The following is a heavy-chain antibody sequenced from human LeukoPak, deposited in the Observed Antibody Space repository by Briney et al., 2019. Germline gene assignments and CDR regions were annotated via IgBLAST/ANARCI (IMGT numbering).Heavy chain of an antibody. Sequence: PGGSLRLSCAASGFTFSSYAMSWVRQAPGKGLEWVSAISGSGGSTYYADSVKGRFTISRDNSKNTLYLQMNILRAEETAVYYCAKRVAAPGPTFDYWGQGTLVTVSS. D-gene: IGHD6-13*01. V-gene: IGHV3-23*01. CDR1: GFTFSSYA. CDR3: AKRVAAPGPTFDY. CDR2: ISGSGGST. J-gene: IGHJ4*02.